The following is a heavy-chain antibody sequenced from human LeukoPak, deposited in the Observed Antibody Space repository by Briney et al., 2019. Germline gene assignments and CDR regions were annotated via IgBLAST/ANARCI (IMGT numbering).Heavy chain of an antibody. J-gene: IGHJ5*02. CDR1: GFTFSSYA. Sequence: GGSLRLSCAASGFTFSSYAMSWVRQAPGKGLEWVSAISGSGGSTYYADSVKGRFTISRDNSKNTLYLQMNSLRAEDTAVYYCAKDSIRFGGLSGWFDPWGQGTLVTVSS. V-gene: IGHV3-23*01. CDR2: ISGSGGST. CDR3: AKDSIRFGGLSGWFDP. D-gene: IGHD3-10*01.